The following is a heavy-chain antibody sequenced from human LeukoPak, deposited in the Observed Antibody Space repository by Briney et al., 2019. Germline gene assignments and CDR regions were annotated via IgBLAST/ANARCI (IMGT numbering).Heavy chain of an antibody. CDR1: GYTFTSYD. CDR3: ARVGGYSYGYYYYYYYGMDV. J-gene: IGHJ6*02. V-gene: IGHV1-8*01. CDR2: MNPNSGNT. Sequence: ASVKVSCKVSGYTFTSYDINWVRQATGQGLEWMGWMNPNSGNTGYAQKFQGRVTMTRNTSISTAYMELSSLRSEDTAVYYCARVGGYSYGYYYYYYYGMDVWGQGTTVTVSS. D-gene: IGHD5-18*01.